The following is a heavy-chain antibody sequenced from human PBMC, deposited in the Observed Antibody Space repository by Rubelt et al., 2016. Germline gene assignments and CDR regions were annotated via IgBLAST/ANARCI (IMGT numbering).Heavy chain of an antibody. Sequence: VQLVESGGGLLQPGGSLRLSCSASGFTFSSYGMSWVRQSPGKGLEWVAIIWYDGTNKYYADSVKGRCTISRENSEKTLYLQMNNLGAEEPDVYSGAVVPFDLSVYGVLPVGVWGQGTTVTVSS. CDR2: IWYDGTNK. J-gene: IGHJ6*02. CDR1: GFTFSSYG. CDR3: AVVPFDLSVYGVLPVGV. D-gene: IGHD3-9*01. V-gene: IGHV3-33*08.